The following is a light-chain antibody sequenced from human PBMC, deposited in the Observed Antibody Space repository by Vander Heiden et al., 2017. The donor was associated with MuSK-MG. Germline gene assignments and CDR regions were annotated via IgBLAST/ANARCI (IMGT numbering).Light chain of an antibody. Sequence: QSALTQPASVSGSPGQPITISCTATSRDVGGYNYVSWYKQHPGKAPKLMIYDVTTRPSGVSNRFSGSKSGNTASLTISGLQAEDEADYYCSSYTSTNSLQFGGGTRLTVL. CDR1: SRDVGGYNY. CDR3: SSYTSTNSLQ. J-gene: IGLJ2*01. V-gene: IGLV2-14*03. CDR2: DVT.